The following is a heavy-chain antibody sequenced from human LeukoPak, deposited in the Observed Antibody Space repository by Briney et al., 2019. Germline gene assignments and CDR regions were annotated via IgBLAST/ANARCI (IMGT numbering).Heavy chain of an antibody. CDR2: IYTSGST. J-gene: IGHJ6*02. CDR3: ARDARWLSPTSYYYYGMDV. V-gene: IGHV4-4*07. CDR1: GGSISSYY. Sequence: SETLSLTCTVSGGSISSYYWSWIRQPAGKGLEWIGRIYTSGSTNYNPSLKSRVTMSVDTSKNQFSLKLSSVTAADSAVYYCARDARWLSPTSYYYYGMDVWGQGTTVTVSS. D-gene: IGHD3-22*01.